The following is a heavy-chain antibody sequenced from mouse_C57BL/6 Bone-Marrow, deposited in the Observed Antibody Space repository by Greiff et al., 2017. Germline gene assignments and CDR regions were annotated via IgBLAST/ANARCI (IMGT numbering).Heavy chain of an antibody. CDR3: ERDGNVLRGAMDY. CDR1: GYTFTSYD. D-gene: IGHD1-1*01. CDR2: IYPRDGST. Sequence: QVQLQQSGPELVKPGASVKLSCKASGYTFTSYDINWVKQRPGQGLEWIGWIYPRDGSTKYDEKFKGKATLTVDTSSSTAYMELHRLTSEDSAVYFCERDGNVLRGAMDYWGQGTSVTVSA. J-gene: IGHJ4*01. V-gene: IGHV1-85*01.